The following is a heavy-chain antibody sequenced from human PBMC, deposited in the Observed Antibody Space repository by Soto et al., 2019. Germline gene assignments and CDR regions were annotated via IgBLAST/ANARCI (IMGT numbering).Heavy chain of an antibody. CDR1: GYTFSGYG. D-gene: IGHD1-26*01. V-gene: IGHV1-18*04. J-gene: IGHJ4*02. CDR3: ARGLGAFES. CDR2: ITAYNGIT. Sequence: QIQLVQSGGEVKEPGASVTVSCKTSGYTFSGYGMSWVRQAPGQGLEWMGWITAYNGITKYAKNLQGRVTLTTDKSTNTADMQLRSLTSDDTAVYYCARGLGAFESWGQGTLVTVSS.